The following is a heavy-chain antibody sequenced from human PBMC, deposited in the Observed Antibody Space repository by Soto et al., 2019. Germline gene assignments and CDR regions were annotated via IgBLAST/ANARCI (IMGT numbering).Heavy chain of an antibody. Sequence: SETLSLTCSFSGDSVTSHYLTWIRQSPEKGLEWIGYMHYTGFSHYNPSLKSRLTLSVDRSKNQVILTLTDMDPVDTATYYCAHRRGRGAVLPAPYFDYWGQGTPVTVSS. V-gene: IGHV4-59*02. CDR2: MHYTGFS. CDR3: AHRRGRGAVLPAPYFDY. D-gene: IGHD2-8*02. CDR1: GDSVTSHY. J-gene: IGHJ4*02.